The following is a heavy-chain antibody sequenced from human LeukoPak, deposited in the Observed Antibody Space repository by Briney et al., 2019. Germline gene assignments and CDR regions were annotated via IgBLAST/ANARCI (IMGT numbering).Heavy chain of an antibody. CDR1: GGSISSYY. D-gene: IGHD3-22*01. Sequence: SETLSLTCTVSGGSISSYYWSWIRQPPGKGLEWIGYIYYSGSTNYNPSLKSRVTISVGTSKNQFSLKLSSVTAADTAVYYCARVWSDSSGYYIYYFDYWGQGTLVTVSS. CDR2: IYYSGST. CDR3: ARVWSDSSGYYIYYFDY. V-gene: IGHV4-59*01. J-gene: IGHJ4*02.